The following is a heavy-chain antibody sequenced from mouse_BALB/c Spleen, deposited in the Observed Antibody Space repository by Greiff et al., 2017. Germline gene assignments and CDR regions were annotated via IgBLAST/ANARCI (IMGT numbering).Heavy chain of an antibody. CDR2: ISSGSSTI. CDR3: ARSGDYDDAMDD. J-gene: IGHJ4*01. D-gene: IGHD2-4*01. Sequence: EVQLVESGGGLVQPGGSRKLSCAASGFTFSSFGMHWVRQAPEKGLEWVAYISSGSSTIYYADTVKGRFTISRDNPKNTLFLQMTSLRSEDTAMYYCARSGDYDDAMDDWGQGTSVTVSS. CDR1: GFTFSSFG. V-gene: IGHV5-17*02.